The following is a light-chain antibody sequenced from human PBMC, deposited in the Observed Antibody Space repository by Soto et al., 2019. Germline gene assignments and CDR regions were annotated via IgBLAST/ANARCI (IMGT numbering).Light chain of an antibody. CDR1: QSLSVSY. CDR2: STS. V-gene: IGKV3-20*01. J-gene: IGKJ1*01. Sequence: EIVLTQSPGTLSLSPGDRATLSCRASQSLSVSYIAWYQQKPGQAPRLLIYSTSTRAAGIPDRFTGRGSGTHFTLAISRLEPEDFAVYYCQQYSYSLWTFGQGTKVDIK. CDR3: QQYSYSLWT.